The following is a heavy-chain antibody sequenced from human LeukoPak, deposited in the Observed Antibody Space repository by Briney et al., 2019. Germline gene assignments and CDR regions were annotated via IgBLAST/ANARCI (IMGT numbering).Heavy chain of an antibody. D-gene: IGHD6-19*01. CDR1: GFTFSSYW. V-gene: IGHV3-7*01. J-gene: IGHJ3*02. CDR2: IKHDGSEK. Sequence: GGSLRLSCAASGFTFSSYWMSWVRQAPGKGLEWVANIKHDGSEKYYVDSVKGRFTISRDNAKNSLYLQMNSLRAEDTAVYYCARVGGWPLDAFDIWGQGTMVTVSS. CDR3: ARVGGWPLDAFDI.